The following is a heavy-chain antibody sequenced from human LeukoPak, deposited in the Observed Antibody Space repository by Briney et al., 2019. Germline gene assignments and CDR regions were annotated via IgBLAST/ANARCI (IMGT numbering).Heavy chain of an antibody. Sequence: PSETLSLTCTVSGGSISSSSYYWGWIRQPPGKGLEWIGSIYYSGSTYYNPSLKSRVTISVDTSKNQFSLKLSSVTAADTAVYYCARGTLRLGGLDYWGQGTLVTVSS. D-gene: IGHD3-10*01. CDR3: ARGTLRLGGLDY. CDR2: IYYSGST. J-gene: IGHJ4*02. V-gene: IGHV4-39*01. CDR1: GGSISSSSYY.